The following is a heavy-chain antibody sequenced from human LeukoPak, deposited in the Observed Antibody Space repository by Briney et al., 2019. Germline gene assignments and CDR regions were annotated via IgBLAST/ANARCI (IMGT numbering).Heavy chain of an antibody. V-gene: IGHV4-61*02. CDR2: IYSSGST. Sequence: SETLSLTCTVSGGSFSSGSYSWSWIRQFAGKGLEWIGRIYSSGSTNYNPSLKSRVTISVDTSKNQFSLKLSSVTAADTAVYYCARDSGAVEDTGVGFDYWGQGTLVTVSS. CDR1: GGSFSSGSYS. J-gene: IGHJ4*02. D-gene: IGHD2-8*02. CDR3: ARDSGAVEDTGVGFDY.